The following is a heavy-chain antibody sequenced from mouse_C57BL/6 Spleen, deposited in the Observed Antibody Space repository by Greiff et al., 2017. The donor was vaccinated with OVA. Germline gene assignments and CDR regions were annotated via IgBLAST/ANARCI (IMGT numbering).Heavy chain of an antibody. J-gene: IGHJ4*01. CDR2: INPYNGGT. CDR1: GYTFTDYY. V-gene: IGHV1-19*01. CDR3: AIFWVTTVVATPDYYAMDY. Sequence: EVQLQQSGPVLVKPGASVKMSCKASGYTFTDYYMNWVKQSHGKSLEWIGVINPYNGGTSYNQKFKGKATLTVDKSSSTAYMELNSLTSEDSAVYYCAIFWVTTVVATPDYYAMDYWGQGTSVTVSS. D-gene: IGHD1-1*01.